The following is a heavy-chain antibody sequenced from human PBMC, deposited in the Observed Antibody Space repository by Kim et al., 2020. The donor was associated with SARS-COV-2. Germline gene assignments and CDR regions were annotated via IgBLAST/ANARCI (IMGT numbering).Heavy chain of an antibody. J-gene: IGHJ6*01. V-gene: IGHV3-21*01. CDR1: GFGFDTHS. D-gene: IGHD2-2*01. CDR2: IGDTSNYI. Sequence: GGSLRLSCAASGFGFDTHSMNWVRQAPGKGLEWVSSIGDTSNYIYYADSVKGRFTISSDNAKNSLFLQMNSLRAEDTAVYYCARGGSFSSTCCYFYYY. CDR3: ARGGSFSSTCCYFYYY.